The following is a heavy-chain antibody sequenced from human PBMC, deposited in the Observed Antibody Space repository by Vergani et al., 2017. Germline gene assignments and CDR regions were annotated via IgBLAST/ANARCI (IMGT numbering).Heavy chain of an antibody. V-gene: IGHV3-7*01. CDR2: IKRDGTET. J-gene: IGHJ3*02. CDR1: GFTFGDYY. D-gene: IGHD3-10*01. Sequence: EVHLEESGGGLVQPGGSLRLSCAASGFTFGDYYMAWIRLAPGKGLDWVASIKRDGTETFYVDSVKGRFTISRDNAKTTLYLQMNSLRDEDRGVYYCASDVLLWFGEVTHAFDIWGQGTMVTVSS. CDR3: ASDVLLWFGEVTHAFDI.